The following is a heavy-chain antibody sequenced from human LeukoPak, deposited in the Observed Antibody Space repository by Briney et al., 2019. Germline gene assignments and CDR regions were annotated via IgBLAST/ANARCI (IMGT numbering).Heavy chain of an antibody. J-gene: IGHJ4*02. CDR3: ARAGYSYFDC. CDR2: ISGSSSTI. V-gene: IGHV3-48*01. D-gene: IGHD2-15*01. Sequence: PGGSLRLSCAASGFTFSNAWMNWVRQAPGKGLEWVSYISGSSSTIYYADSVKGRFTISRDNAKNSLSLQLNSLRAEDTAVYYCARAGYSYFDCWGQGTLVTVSS. CDR1: GFTFSNAW.